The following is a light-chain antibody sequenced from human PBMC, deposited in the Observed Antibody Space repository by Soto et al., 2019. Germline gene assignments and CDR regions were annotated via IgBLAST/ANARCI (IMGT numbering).Light chain of an antibody. CDR3: QQYDISPPTYT. J-gene: IGKJ2*01. Sequence: EVVLTQSPGTLSLSPGERVTLSCRTSQSVRSTFLAWYQQKPGQAPRPLIYGASTRATGIPDRFSGSGSGTDFTLTISRLEPADFAVYYCQQYDISPPTYTFGQGTKLEIK. V-gene: IGKV3-20*01. CDR1: QSVRSTF. CDR2: GAS.